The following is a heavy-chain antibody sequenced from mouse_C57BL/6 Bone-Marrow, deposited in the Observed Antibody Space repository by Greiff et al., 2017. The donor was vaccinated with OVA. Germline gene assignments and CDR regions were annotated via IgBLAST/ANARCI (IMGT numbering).Heavy chain of an antibody. Sequence: QVQLQQSGAELVKPGASVKLSCKASGYTFTSYWMQWVKQRPGQGLEWIGEIDPSDSYTNYNQKFKGKATLTVDTSSSTAYMQLSSLTSEDSAVYYCARWGNYDWGQGTLVTVSA. CDR1: GYTFTSYW. CDR2: IDPSDSYT. D-gene: IGHD2-1*01. J-gene: IGHJ3*01. CDR3: ARWGNYD. V-gene: IGHV1-50*01.